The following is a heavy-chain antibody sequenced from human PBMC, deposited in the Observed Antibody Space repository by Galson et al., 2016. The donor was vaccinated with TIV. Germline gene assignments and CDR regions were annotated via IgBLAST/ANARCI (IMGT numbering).Heavy chain of an antibody. J-gene: IGHJ6*02. V-gene: IGHV3-53*01. CDR3: ARHLSTAEYFGMDV. CDR1: GFSVNDHY. D-gene: IGHD2-21*02. Sequence: SLRLSCAASGFSVNDHYISWVRQAPGKSLDWVSFIYSGGATKYADSVKGRFTISRDSSKNTVFLQMNSLRDDDTAVYFCARHLSTAEYFGMDVWGQGTTVTVSS. CDR2: IYSGGAT.